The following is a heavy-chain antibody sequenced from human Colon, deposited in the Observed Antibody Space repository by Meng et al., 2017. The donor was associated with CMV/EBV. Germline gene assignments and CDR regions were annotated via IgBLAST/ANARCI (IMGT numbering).Heavy chain of an antibody. CDR2: ISAYNGNT. CDR1: GYTFTSYG. V-gene: IGHV1-18*01. CDR3: ARVVVIPADYYTMDV. Sequence: ASVKVSCKASGYTFTSYGISWVRQAPGQGLEWMGWISAYNGNTNYAQKLQGRVTMTTDTSTSTAYMELRSLRSDDTAVYYCARVVVIPADYYTMDVWGQGTTVTVSS. D-gene: IGHD2-2*01. J-gene: IGHJ6*02.